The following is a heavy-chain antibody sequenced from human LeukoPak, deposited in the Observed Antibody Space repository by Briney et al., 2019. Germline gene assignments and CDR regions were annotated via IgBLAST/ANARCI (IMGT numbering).Heavy chain of an antibody. D-gene: IGHD6-13*01. J-gene: IGHJ2*01. CDR2: IYYSGST. CDR1: GGSISSYY. CDR3: ARVAEYSSSWFHWYFDL. V-gene: IGHV4-59*01. Sequence: SETPSLTCTVSGGSISSYYWSWIRQPPGKGLEWIGYIYYSGSTNYNPSLKSRVTISVDTSKNQFSLKLSSVTAADTAVYYCARVAEYSSSWFHWYFDLWGRGTLVTVSS.